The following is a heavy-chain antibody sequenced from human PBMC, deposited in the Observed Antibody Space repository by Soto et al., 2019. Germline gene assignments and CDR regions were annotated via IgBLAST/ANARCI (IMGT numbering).Heavy chain of an antibody. Sequence: QVQLVESGGGVVQPGRSLRLSCAGSGFTFSNYGLHWVRRAPGKGLEWVAVISYDGSNKYYADSVKGRFTISRDNSNNMLYLQMDSLRAEDTAVYYCAKDGAPRYCSRSSCHPAGAYWGQGTLVTVSS. CDR1: GFTFSNYG. J-gene: IGHJ4*02. CDR2: ISYDGSNK. CDR3: AKDGAPRYCSRSSCHPAGAY. V-gene: IGHV3-30*18. D-gene: IGHD2-15*01.